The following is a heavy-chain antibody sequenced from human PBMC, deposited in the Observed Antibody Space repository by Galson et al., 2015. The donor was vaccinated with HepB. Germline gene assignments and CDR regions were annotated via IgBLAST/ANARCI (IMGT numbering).Heavy chain of an antibody. J-gene: IGHJ4*02. D-gene: IGHD3-10*01. Sequence: SLRLSCAASGFTFSSYGMHWVRQAPGKGLEWVAVISYDGSKKYYAESVKGRFTISRDNSKSTLYLQMDNLRTEDTAVYYCAKDREVRGVIEIEHWCQGALVTVSS. CDR2: ISYDGSKK. V-gene: IGHV3-30*18. CDR3: AKDREVRGVIEIEH. CDR1: GFTFSSYG.